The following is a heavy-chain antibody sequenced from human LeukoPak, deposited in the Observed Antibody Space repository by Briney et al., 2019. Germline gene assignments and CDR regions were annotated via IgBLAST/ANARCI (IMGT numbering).Heavy chain of an antibody. V-gene: IGHV4-34*01. D-gene: IGHD4-17*01. CDR1: GGSFSGYY. CDR3: ARSDYGDYEGQYYFDY. Sequence: SETLSLTSAVYGGSFSGYYWSWIRQPPGKGLEWIGGINHSGSTNYNPSLKSRVTISVDISKNQFSLKLSSVTAADTAVYYCARSDYGDYEGQYYFDYWGQGTLVTVSS. CDR2: INHSGST. J-gene: IGHJ4*02.